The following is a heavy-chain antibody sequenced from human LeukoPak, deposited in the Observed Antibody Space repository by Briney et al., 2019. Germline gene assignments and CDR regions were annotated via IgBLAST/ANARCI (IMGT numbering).Heavy chain of an antibody. V-gene: IGHV3-23*01. D-gene: IGHD6-13*01. J-gene: IGHJ3*02. CDR3: ARMGVAGTYDAFDI. CDR2: INGSGGST. CDR1: GFTFTSYA. Sequence: GGSPRLSCAASGFTFTSYAMSWVRQAPGKGLEWVSVINGSGGSTYYADSAKGRFTISRDNSKNTLYLQMNSLRAEDTAVYYCARMGVAGTYDAFDIRGQGAMVTVSS.